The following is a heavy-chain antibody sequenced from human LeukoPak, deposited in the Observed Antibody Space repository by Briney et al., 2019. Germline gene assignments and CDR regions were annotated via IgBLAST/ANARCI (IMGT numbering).Heavy chain of an antibody. Sequence: GGSLRLSCRASGFTFSSFAMSWVRQAPGKGLEWVSGISGSGDSTFHADSVKGRFTISRDNSKNTLYLQMNSLRADDTAVYYCAKDLSDFWSGRNFDYWGQGTLVTVSS. CDR2: ISGSGDST. D-gene: IGHD3-3*01. J-gene: IGHJ4*02. CDR1: GFTFSSFA. CDR3: AKDLSDFWSGRNFDY. V-gene: IGHV3-23*01.